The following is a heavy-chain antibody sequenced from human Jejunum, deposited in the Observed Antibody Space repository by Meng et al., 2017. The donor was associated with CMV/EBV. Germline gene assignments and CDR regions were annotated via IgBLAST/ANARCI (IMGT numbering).Heavy chain of an antibody. Sequence: VHLQESGPGSVMASDTLSRSCTGSGDSISNYFWSWIRQPAGKKLESIGRISPSGNINYIPSLKGRVTMSLDTSNNQIFLNLTSVTAADTALYYCARGERRGYYYFDYWGQGILVTVSS. D-gene: IGHD3-22*01. J-gene: IGHJ4*02. V-gene: IGHV4-4*07. CDR2: ISPSGNI. CDR1: GDSISNYF. CDR3: ARGERRGYYYFDY.